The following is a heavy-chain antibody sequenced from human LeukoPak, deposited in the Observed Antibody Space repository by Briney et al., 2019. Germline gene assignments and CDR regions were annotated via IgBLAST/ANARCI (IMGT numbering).Heavy chain of an antibody. CDR3: AKNPGIAVERGNLAFDY. CDR2: TSSGETT. D-gene: IGHD6-19*01. V-gene: IGHV3-23*01. CDR1: GSIPFNSYS. J-gene: IGHJ4*02. Sequence: GGSLRLSCAASGSIPFNSYSMSWVRQAPGKGLEWVSATSSGETTYYADSVKGRFTISRDNSKNTLYLQMNSLRAEDTAVYYCAKNPGIAVERGNLAFDYWGQGTLVTVSS.